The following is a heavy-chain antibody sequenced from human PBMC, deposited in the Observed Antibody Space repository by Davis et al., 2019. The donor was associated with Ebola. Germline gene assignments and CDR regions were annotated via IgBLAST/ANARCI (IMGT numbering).Heavy chain of an antibody. CDR2: IYPRDSDI. CDR1: GYRFTTYW. V-gene: IGHV5-51*01. CDR3: ARQEALYGSIDN. J-gene: IGHJ4*02. Sequence: GESLKISCKGSGYRFTTYWIAWVRQMPGKGLEWMGIIYPRDSDIRYRPSFEGQVTISVDRSSSTAYLQWSSLKASDSAMYYCARQEALYGSIDNWGQGTLVTVSS. D-gene: IGHD2/OR15-2a*01.